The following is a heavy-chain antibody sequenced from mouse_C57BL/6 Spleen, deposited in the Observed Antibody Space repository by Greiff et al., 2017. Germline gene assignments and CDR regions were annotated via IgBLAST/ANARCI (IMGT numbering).Heavy chain of an antibody. Sequence: EVQLQQSGPELVKPGASVKIPCKASGYTFTDYNMDWVKQSHGKSLEWIGDINPNNGGTIYNQKFKGKATLTVDKSSSTAYMELRSLTSEDTAVYYCARDSSGYRNYAMDYWGQGTSVTVSS. CDR2: INPNNGGT. CDR1: GYTFTDYN. D-gene: IGHD3-2*02. J-gene: IGHJ4*01. V-gene: IGHV1-18*01. CDR3: ARDSSGYRNYAMDY.